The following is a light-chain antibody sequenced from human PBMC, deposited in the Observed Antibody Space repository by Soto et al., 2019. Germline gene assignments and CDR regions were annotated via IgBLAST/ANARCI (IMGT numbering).Light chain of an antibody. V-gene: IGKV1-5*03. CDR1: ESISRW. CDR3: QQYHSYWT. Sequence: RTQSPSTLSASVGDRVTLTCRASESISRWLAWYQQKPGKPPNLLIYKASTLGSGVPSRFSGTGSGTEFTLTISSLQPDDFATYYCQQYHSYWTFGQGTKVDIK. CDR2: KAS. J-gene: IGKJ1*01.